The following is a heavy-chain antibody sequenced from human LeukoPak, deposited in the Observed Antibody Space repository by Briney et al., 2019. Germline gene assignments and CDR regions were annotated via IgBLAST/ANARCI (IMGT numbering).Heavy chain of an antibody. Sequence: ASVKVSCKASGYTFTGYYMHWVRQAPGQGLELMGWINPYNGNTNYAQNLQGRVTMTTDTSTGTAYMELRSLRSDDTAVYYCATRPITAPAGLHWGQGTLVTVSS. J-gene: IGHJ4*02. CDR3: ATRPITAPAGLH. CDR2: INPYNGNT. V-gene: IGHV1-18*04. D-gene: IGHD6-6*01. CDR1: GYTFTGYY.